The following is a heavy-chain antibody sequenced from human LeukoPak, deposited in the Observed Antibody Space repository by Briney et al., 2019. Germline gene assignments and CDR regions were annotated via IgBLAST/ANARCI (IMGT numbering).Heavy chain of an antibody. J-gene: IGHJ1*01. D-gene: IGHD3-22*01. CDR3: ATHSSGYYYVNPLWQH. CDR2: FDPEDGET. Sequence: ASVKVSCKVSGYILTELSIHWVRQAPGKGLEWMGGFDPEDGETIYVQKFQGRITMTEDTSTDTAYMELSSLRSEDTAVYHCATHSSGYYYVNPLWQHWGQGTLVTVSS. CDR1: GYILTELS. V-gene: IGHV1-24*01.